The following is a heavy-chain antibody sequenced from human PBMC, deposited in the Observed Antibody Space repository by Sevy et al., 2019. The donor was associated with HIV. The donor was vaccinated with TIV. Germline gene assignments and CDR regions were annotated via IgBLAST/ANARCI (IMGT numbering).Heavy chain of an antibody. J-gene: IGHJ6*02. CDR2: ISYDGSNK. V-gene: IGHV3-30*18. CDR1: GFTXSSYG. CDR3: AKIPLEEGYSYGXRYXXXXXXV. Sequence: GGSLRLSCAASGFTXSSYGMHWVRQAPGKGLEWVAVISYDGSNKYYADSVKGRFTISRDNSKNTLYLQMNSLRAEDTAXXYCAKIPLEEGYSYGXRYXXXXXXVWGXXTTVTVSS. D-gene: IGHD5-18*01.